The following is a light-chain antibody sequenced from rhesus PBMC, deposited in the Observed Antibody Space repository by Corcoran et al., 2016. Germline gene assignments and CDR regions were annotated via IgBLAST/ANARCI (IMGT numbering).Light chain of an antibody. CDR3: QQYYSYPPT. V-gene: IGKV1-46*01. J-gene: IGKJ1*01. CDR2: SAS. Sequence: DIQMTQSPSSLSASVGDTVTITFRASQSFSTSLAWYQQKPGKAPNLLIYSASSLQSGVLSRFSGSKSGTDFTRTISSLQPEDIASYYCQQYYSYPPTFGQGTKVEIK. CDR1: QSFSTS.